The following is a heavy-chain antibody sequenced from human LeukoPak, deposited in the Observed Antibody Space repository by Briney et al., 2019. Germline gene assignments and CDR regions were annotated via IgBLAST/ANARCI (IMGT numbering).Heavy chain of an antibody. D-gene: IGHD1-1*01. J-gene: IGHJ5*02. Sequence: GASVKVSCKASGYTFNGYYIHWVRQAPGQGPEWMGWINTNTGNPTYAQGFTGRFVFSLDTSVSTAYLQISSLKAEDTAVYYCARAVHYPPMNWFDPWGQGTLVTVSS. V-gene: IGHV7-4-1*02. CDR2: INTNTGNP. CDR3: ARAVHYPPMNWFDP. CDR1: GYTFNGYY.